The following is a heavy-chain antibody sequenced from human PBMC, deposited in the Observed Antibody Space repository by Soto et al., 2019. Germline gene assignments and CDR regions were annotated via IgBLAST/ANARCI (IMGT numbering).Heavy chain of an antibody. D-gene: IGHD3-16*01. CDR1: GYTFTSYG. Sequence: QVQLVQSGGEVKKPGTSVKVSCKASGYTFTSYGISWVRQAPGHGLEWMGWISGYNGNTNYAQKFQGRVTMTTDTSTTTAYMELRSLSSDDTAVYYCARMGDVPYYYYGLDVWGPGTTVTVSS. CDR2: ISGYNGNT. J-gene: IGHJ6*02. V-gene: IGHV1-18*01. CDR3: ARMGDVPYYYYGLDV.